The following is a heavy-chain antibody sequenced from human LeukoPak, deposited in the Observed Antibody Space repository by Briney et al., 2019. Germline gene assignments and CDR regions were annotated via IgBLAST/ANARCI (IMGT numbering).Heavy chain of an antibody. CDR2: INPNSGGT. Sequence: RASVTVSFTASGYTFTVYYMHWVRQAPGQGLEWMGRINPNSGGTNYAQKFQGRVTMTRDTSISTAYMELSRLRSDDTAVYYCARNDFWSGYYMDYWGQGTLVTVSS. D-gene: IGHD3-3*01. J-gene: IGHJ4*02. CDR1: GYTFTVYY. V-gene: IGHV1-2*06. CDR3: ARNDFWSGYYMDY.